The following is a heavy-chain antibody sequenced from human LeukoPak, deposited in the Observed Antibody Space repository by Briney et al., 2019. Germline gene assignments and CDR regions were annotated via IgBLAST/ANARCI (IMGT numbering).Heavy chain of an antibody. CDR3: AKGPYLYYFDC. CDR1: GFTFSSYA. Sequence: GGPLRLSCAASGFTFSSYAISWVRQAPGKGLEWVSAISGSGTNTYYADSVKGRFTISRDNSKNTLYLQMNSLRAEDTAVYYCAKGPYLYYFDCWGQGTLVTVSS. J-gene: IGHJ4*02. V-gene: IGHV3-23*01. CDR2: ISGSGTNT.